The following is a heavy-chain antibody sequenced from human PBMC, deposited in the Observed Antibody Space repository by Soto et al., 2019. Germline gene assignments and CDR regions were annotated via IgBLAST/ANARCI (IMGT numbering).Heavy chain of an antibody. CDR3: ARPGPPYSGSGYYYEMGV. V-gene: IGHV5-51*01. J-gene: IGHJ6*02. CDR1: GFSLNTYW. CDR2: IFPGDSDT. Sequence: PGESLTMSCKASGFSLNTYWIAWVRQMPGKGLEWMGAIFPGDSDTRYSPSFQGQVTLSADRSLSIAYIQWGSLRASYSATSYCARPGPPYSGSGYYYEMGVWDPEPRVAASS. D-gene: IGHD6-25*01.